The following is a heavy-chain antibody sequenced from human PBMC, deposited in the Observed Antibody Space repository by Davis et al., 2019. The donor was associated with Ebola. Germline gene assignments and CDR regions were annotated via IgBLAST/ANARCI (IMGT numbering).Heavy chain of an antibody. CDR3: ARDPGTVTTSGDY. D-gene: IGHD4-17*01. V-gene: IGHV1-69*04. Sequence: SVKVSCKASGYTFTSYYMHWVRQAPGQGLEWMGRIIPILGIANYAQKFQGGVTITADKSTSTAYMELSSLRSEDTAVYYCARDPGTVTTSGDYWGQGTLVTVSS. CDR1: GYTFTSYY. J-gene: IGHJ4*02. CDR2: IIPILGIA.